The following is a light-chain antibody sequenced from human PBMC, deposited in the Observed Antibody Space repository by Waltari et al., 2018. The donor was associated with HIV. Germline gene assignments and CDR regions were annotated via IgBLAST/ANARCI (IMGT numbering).Light chain of an antibody. CDR3: QQYETCCS. CDR2: EAS. J-gene: IGKJ2*01. V-gene: IGKV1-5*03. Sequence: DILMTQSPSTLTVSVGERVTMSCRASQNIGTKLDWYQQRPGKAPTLILYEASTSVSGVPSRFSGSGSGTQFTLTIASLQPNDFAIYVCQQYETCCSFGRGTMLEV. CDR1: QNIGTK.